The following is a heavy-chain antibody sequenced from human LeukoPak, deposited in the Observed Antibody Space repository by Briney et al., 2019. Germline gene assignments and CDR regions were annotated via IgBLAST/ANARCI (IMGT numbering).Heavy chain of an antibody. J-gene: IGHJ6*02. CDR2: ISYDGSNK. CDR3: AIAGEYYGTDV. Sequence: PGGSLRLSCAASGFTFSSYGMHWVRQAPGKGLEWVEVISYDGSNKYYADSVKGRFTISRDNSKNTLYLQMNSLRAEDTAVYYCAIAGEYYGTDVWGQGTTVTVSS. V-gene: IGHV3-30*03. CDR1: GFTFSSYG. D-gene: IGHD3-10*01.